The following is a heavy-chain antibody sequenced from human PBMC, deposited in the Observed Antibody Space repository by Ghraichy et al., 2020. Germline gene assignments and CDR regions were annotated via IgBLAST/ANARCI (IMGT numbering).Heavy chain of an antibody. V-gene: IGHV3-23*01. CDR1: GFTFSSYA. D-gene: IGHD3-22*01. CDR3: AKGVSGYYSIDVFDI. J-gene: IGHJ3*02. Sequence: GGSLRLSCAASGFTFSSYAMSWVRQAPGKGLEWVSAISGSGGSTYYADSVKGRFTISRDNSKNTLYLQMNSLRAEDTAVFYCAKGVSGYYSIDVFDIWGQGTMVTVSS. CDR2: ISGSGGST.